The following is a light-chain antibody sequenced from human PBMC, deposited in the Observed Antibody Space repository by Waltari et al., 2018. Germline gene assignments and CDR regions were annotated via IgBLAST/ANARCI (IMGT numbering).Light chain of an antibody. V-gene: IGKV3-11*01. CDR3: QQGSVLPLT. CDR1: QSVFNY. CDR2: DTS. Sequence: EIVLTPSPAPLSLSAGESATLSCRPSQSVFNYLAWYQQKPGQAPRLLIYDTSKRATGIPARFSGSGSGTDFTLTISNLEAEDFALYFCQQGSVLPLTFGGGTKVDIK. J-gene: IGKJ4*01.